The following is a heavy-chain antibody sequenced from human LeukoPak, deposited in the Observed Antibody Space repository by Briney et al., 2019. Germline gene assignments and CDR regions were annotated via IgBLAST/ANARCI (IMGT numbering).Heavy chain of an antibody. D-gene: IGHD3-3*01. J-gene: IGHJ4*02. Sequence: PSETLSLTCTVSGGSITSYYWSWLRQPPGKGLEWIRYMSYSGSTNYNTYFKSRVTISVDTSTSQFSLKLKSVTATDTAVYYCARLDFWSGVSGGIDYWGQGTLVTVSS. CDR1: GGSITSYY. V-gene: IGHV4-59*08. CDR2: MSYSGST. CDR3: ARLDFWSGVSGGIDY.